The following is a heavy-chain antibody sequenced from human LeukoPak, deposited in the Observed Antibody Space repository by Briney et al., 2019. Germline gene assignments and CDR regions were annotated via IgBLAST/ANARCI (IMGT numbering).Heavy chain of an antibody. J-gene: IGHJ4*02. Sequence: ASVKDSCKASGYTFTDYAVHWVRQAPGQRFGWMGCINGGNGKTRYSQNFQGRVTITRDTSASTSYMELNSLRSEDTAVYYCARDWGYQLIAYWGQGTLVTVSS. CDR3: ARDWGYQLIAY. CDR1: GYTFTDYA. CDR2: INGGNGKT. D-gene: IGHD2-2*01. V-gene: IGHV1-3*01.